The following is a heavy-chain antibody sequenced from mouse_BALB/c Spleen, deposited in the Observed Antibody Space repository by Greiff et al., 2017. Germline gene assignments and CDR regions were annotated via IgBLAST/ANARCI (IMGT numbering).Heavy chain of an antibody. D-gene: IGHD1-1*01. J-gene: IGHJ3*01. V-gene: IGHV1-54*01. CDR2: INPGSGGT. CDR3: ARSGGLLRLGWFAY. Sequence: VQLQQSGAELVRPGTSVKVSCKASGYAFTNYLIEWVKQRPGQGLEWIGVINPGSGGTNYNEKFKGKATLTADKSSSTAYMQLSSLTSDDSAVYFCARSGGLLRLGWFAYWGQGTLVTVSA. CDR1: GYAFTNYL.